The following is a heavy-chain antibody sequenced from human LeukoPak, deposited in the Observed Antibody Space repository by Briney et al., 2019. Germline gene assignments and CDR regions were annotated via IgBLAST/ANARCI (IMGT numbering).Heavy chain of an antibody. J-gene: IGHJ5*02. Sequence: ASVKVSFKAAGYTVTGHDMHWVRQAPGQGLEWMGLVNPNSGGTSYAQRFQGRVTMTRDTSMSTVYLELSSLTSADTAVYYCVRGPLLEICSGGGCYLNWFDPWGPGTLVTVS. CDR2: VNPNSGGT. CDR1: GYTVTGHD. CDR3: VRGPLLEICSGGGCYLNWFDP. V-gene: IGHV1-2*02. D-gene: IGHD2-15*01.